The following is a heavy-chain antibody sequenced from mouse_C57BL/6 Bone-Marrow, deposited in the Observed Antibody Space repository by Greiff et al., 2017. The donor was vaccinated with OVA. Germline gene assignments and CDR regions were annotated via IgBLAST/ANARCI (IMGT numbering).Heavy chain of an antibody. J-gene: IGHJ3*01. D-gene: IGHD2-4*01. Sequence: QVQLQQPGAELVRPGTSVKLSCKASGYTFTSYWMHWVKQRPGQGLEWIGVIDPSDSYTNYNQKFKGQATLTVDTSSSTAYMQLSSLTSEDSAVYYCARYDYDVAYWGQGTLVTVSA. CDR3: ARYDYDVAY. V-gene: IGHV1-59*01. CDR1: GYTFTSYW. CDR2: IDPSDSYT.